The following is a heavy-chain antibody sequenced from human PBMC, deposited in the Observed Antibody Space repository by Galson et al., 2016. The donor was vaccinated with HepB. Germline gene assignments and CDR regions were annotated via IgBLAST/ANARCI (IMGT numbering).Heavy chain of an antibody. Sequence: SETLSLTCTVSGGSISSYYWSWIRQPPGKGLEWIGYIYCSGSTNYNPSLKSRVTISVDTSKNQFSLKLSSVTAADTAVYYCARASPRDSSGWYPDAFDIWGQGTMVTVSS. D-gene: IGHD6-19*01. V-gene: IGHV4-59*01. CDR3: ARASPRDSSGWYPDAFDI. CDR1: GGSISSYY. J-gene: IGHJ3*02. CDR2: IYCSGST.